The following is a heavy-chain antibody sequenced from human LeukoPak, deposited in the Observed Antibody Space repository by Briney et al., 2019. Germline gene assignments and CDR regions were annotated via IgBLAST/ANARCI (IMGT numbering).Heavy chain of an antibody. V-gene: IGHV4-61*02. J-gene: IGHJ4*02. CDR1: GGSISSGSYY. CDR3: ARVAHSGTPYFDY. CDR2: IYTSGST. D-gene: IGHD6-13*01. Sequence: PSETLSLTCTVSGGSISSGSYYWSWIRQPAGKGLEWIGRIYTSGSTNYNPSLKSRVTISVDTSKNQFSLKLSSVTAADTAVYYCARVAHSGTPYFDYWGQGILVTVSS.